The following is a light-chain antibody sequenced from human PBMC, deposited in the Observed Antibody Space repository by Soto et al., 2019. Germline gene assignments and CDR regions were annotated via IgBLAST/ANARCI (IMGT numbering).Light chain of an antibody. V-gene: IGKV3-15*01. CDR1: QSVSSN. J-gene: IGKJ1*01. CDR2: GAS. Sequence: EIVMTQSPATLSVSPGERATLSCRASQSVSSNLAWYQQKPGQAPRLLIYGASTRATGIPARFSGSGSGTEFTLTISSQRTEDFGVYYCRQYNNWPPRTFGQGTKVEIK. CDR3: RQYNNWPPRT.